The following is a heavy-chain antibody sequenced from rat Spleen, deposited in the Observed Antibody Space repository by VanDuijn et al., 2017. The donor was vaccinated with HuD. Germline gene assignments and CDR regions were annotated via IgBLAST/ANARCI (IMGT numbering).Heavy chain of an antibody. Sequence: EVQLVESGGGLVQPGRSLKLSCAASGFTFNNYWMTWIRQAPGKGLEWVASITNTGGSTSYPDSVKGRFTISRDNAKSTLYLQMDSVRSEDTATYYCARRVDFDFWGPGTMVTVSS. J-gene: IGHJ1*01. D-gene: IGHD1-11*01. CDR2: ITNTGGST. V-gene: IGHV5-31*01. CDR3: ARRVDFDF. CDR1: GFTFNNYW.